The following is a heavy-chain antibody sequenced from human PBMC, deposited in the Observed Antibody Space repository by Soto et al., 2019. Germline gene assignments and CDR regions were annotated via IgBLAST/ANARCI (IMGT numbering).Heavy chain of an antibody. CDR2: ISSSSSYI. CDR3: ARDHLKYYYDSSGYYSSRRYYYYYGMDV. D-gene: IGHD3-22*01. CDR1: GFTFSSYS. J-gene: IGHJ6*02. V-gene: IGHV3-21*01. Sequence: GSLRLSCAASGFTFSSYSMNWVRQAPGKGLEWVSSISSSSSYIYYADSVKGRFTISRDNAKNSLYLQMNSLRAEDTAVYYCARDHLKYYYDSSGYYSSRRYYYYYGMDVWGQGTTVTVSS.